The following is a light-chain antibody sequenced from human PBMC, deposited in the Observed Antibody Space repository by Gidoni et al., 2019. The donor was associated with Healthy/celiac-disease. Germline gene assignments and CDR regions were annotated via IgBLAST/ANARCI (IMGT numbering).Light chain of an antibody. CDR1: QSISSY. V-gene: IGKV1-39*01. Sequence: DIQRTQSPSSLSASVGDRVTITCRASQSISSYLNWYQQKPGKAPKLLIYAASSLQSGVPSRFSGSGSGTDFTLPISSLQPEDFATYYCQQSYSTPLTFGGGTKVEIK. J-gene: IGKJ4*01. CDR2: AAS. CDR3: QQSYSTPLT.